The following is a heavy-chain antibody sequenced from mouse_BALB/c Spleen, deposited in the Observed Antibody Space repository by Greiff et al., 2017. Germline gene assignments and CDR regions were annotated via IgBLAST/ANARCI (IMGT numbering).Heavy chain of an antibody. J-gene: IGHJ2*01. D-gene: IGHD3-1*01. CDR2: ISYSGST. CDR3: ARSRGYYFDY. Sequence: DVQLQESGPGLVKPSQSLSLTCTVTGYSITSDYAWNWIRQFPGNKLEWMGYISYSGSTSYNPSLKSRISITRDTSKNQFFLQLNSVTTEDTATYYCARSRGYYFDYWGQGTTLTVSS. V-gene: IGHV3-2*02. CDR1: GYSITSDYA.